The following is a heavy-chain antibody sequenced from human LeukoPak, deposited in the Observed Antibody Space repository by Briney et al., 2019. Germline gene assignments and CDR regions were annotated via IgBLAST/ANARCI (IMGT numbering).Heavy chain of an antibody. CDR1: GFTFSSYE. J-gene: IGHJ3*02. D-gene: IGHD3-22*01. CDR2: IKQDGSEK. V-gene: IGHV3-7*01. Sequence: GGSLRLSCAASGFTFSSYEMNWVRQAPGKGLEWVANIKQDGSEKYYVDSVKGRFTISRDNAKNSLYLQMNSLRAEDTAVYYCAREAYYDSSGYFATDAFDIWGQGTMVTVSS. CDR3: AREAYYDSSGYFATDAFDI.